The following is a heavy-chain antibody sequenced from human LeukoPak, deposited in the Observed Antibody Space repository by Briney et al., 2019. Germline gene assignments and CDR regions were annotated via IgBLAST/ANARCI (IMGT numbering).Heavy chain of an antibody. Sequence: PGGSLRLSCAASGLTFSIYAMNWVRQAPGKGLEWVSGISGSGDSTYYADSVKGRFTISRDNSKNTLYLQMNSLRAEDTAVFYCATGSCSSTTCYRGYWGQGPLVTVSS. D-gene: IGHD2-2*02. CDR2: ISGSGDST. V-gene: IGHV3-23*01. CDR1: GLTFSIYA. J-gene: IGHJ4*02. CDR3: ATGSCSSTTCYRGY.